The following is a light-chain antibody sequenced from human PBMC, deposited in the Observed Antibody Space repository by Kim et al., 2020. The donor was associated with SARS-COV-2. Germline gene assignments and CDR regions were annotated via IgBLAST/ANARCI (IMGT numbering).Light chain of an antibody. CDR1: QSVSSN. V-gene: IGKV3-15*01. CDR3: QQYNNWPRGT. J-gene: IGKJ1*01. Sequence: EIVMTQSPATLSVSPGERATLSCRASQSVSSNFAWYQQKPGQAPRLLIYGASTRATGIPARFSGSGSGIEFTLTISSLQSEDVAVYYCQQYNNWPRGTFGQGTKVDIK. CDR2: GAS.